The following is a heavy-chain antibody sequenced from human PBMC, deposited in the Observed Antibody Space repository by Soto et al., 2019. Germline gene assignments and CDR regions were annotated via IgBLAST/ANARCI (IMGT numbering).Heavy chain of an antibody. J-gene: IGHJ4*02. CDR3: ARGSYGRTPATFDH. CDR1: GFTVSSNY. CDR2: IYSGGST. V-gene: IGHV3-53*01. Sequence: EVQLVESGGGLIQPGGSLRLSCAASGFTVSSNYMSWVRQAPGKGLEWVSVIYSGGSTYYADSVKGRFTITRDNSKNTLYLQMNSLRAEDTAVYYCARGSYGRTPATFDHWGQGTLVTVSS. D-gene: IGHD5-18*01.